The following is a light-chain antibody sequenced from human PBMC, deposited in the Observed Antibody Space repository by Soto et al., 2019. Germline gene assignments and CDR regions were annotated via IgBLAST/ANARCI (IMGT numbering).Light chain of an antibody. J-gene: IGLJ1*01. CDR1: SSDVGSYNL. Sequence: QSVLTQPASVSGSPGQSITISCTGTSSDVGSYNLVSWYQQHPGKAPKLMIYEVNKRPSGVSNRLSGSKSGNTASLTISGLQAEDEADYYCCSYAGSPYVFGTGTKVTVL. V-gene: IGLV2-23*02. CDR3: CSYAGSPYV. CDR2: EVN.